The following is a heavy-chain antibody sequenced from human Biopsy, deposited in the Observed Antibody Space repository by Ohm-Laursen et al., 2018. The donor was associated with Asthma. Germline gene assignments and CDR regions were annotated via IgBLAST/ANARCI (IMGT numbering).Heavy chain of an antibody. J-gene: IGHJ4*02. CDR3: VKDIRLQLWGFDS. CDR2: VSWNSGSI. V-gene: IGHV3-9*01. Sequence: SLRLSCAASGFAVSRDHMFWVRQAPGKGLEWVSGVSWNSGSIDYADSVKGRFTISRDNAKNSLYLQMNSLRGADTALYYCVKDIRLQLWGFDSWGQGTLVTVSS. CDR1: GFAVSRDH. D-gene: IGHD6-13*01.